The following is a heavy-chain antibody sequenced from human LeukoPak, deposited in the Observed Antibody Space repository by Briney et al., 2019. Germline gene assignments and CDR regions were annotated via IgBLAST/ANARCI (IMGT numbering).Heavy chain of an antibody. CDR1: GYTFTNYG. V-gene: IGHV1-18*01. Sequence: ASVKAYCKTSGYTFTNYGISWVRQAPGQGPEWMGWISVYDGNTNYAQKLQDRLTLTTDTSTDTAHMELRSLRSDDTAVYYCVRARGDRSGYYRYWGQGTLVTVSS. CDR3: VRARGDRSGYYRY. J-gene: IGHJ4*02. D-gene: IGHD3-22*01. CDR2: ISVYDGNT.